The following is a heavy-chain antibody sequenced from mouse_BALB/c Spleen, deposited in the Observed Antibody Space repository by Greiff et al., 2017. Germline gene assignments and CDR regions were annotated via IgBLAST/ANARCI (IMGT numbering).Heavy chain of an antibody. CDR3: ARRGNDY. CDR1: GFTFSSYG. V-gene: IGHV5-6*02. D-gene: IGHD2-1*01. CDR2: ISSGGSYT. J-gene: IGHJ2*01. Sequence: EVMLVESGGDLVKPGGSLKLSCAASGFTFSSYGMSWVRQTPDKRLEWVATISSGGSYTYYPDSVKGRFTISRDNAKNTLYLQMSSLKSEDTAMYYCARRGNDYWGQGTTLTVSS.